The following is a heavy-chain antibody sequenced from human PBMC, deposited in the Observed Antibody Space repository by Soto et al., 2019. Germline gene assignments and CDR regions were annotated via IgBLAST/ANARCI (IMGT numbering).Heavy chain of an antibody. CDR2: ISGSGDTT. CDR3: AKGGAFISVYMRDFYH. V-gene: IGHV3-23*01. D-gene: IGHD5-12*01. Sequence: GWSLRLSCAASGFTFANYAMTLVRQAPGEGLEWVSVISGSGDTTYYTDSVKGRFTFSRDNSKNTVFLQMNSLGAEDTAVYCCAKGGAFISVYMRDFYHCGHGTLVTVSS. CDR1: GFTFANYA. J-gene: IGHJ4*01.